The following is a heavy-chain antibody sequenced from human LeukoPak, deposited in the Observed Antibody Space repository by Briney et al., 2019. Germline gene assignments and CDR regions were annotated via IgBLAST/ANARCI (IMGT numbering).Heavy chain of an antibody. D-gene: IGHD3-3*01. J-gene: IGHJ5*02. CDR2: IYYSGST. CDR1: GGSISSGGYS. Sequence: SQTLSLTCAVSGGSISSGGYSWSWIRQHPGKGLEWIGYIYYSGSTYYNPSLKSRVTISADTSKNQFSLKLSSVTAADTAVYYCARAGYDFWSGYANWFDPWGQGTLVTVSS. V-gene: IGHV4-31*11. CDR3: ARAGYDFWSGYANWFDP.